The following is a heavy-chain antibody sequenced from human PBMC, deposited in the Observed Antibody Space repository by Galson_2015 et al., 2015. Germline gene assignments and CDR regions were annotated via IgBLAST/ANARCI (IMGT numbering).Heavy chain of an antibody. CDR1: GGTFSSYA. Sequence: SVKVSCKASGGTFSSYAISWVRQAPGQGLEWMGGIIPIFGTANCAQKFQGRVTITADESTSTAYMELSSLRSEDTAVYYCARGFIESPNIVATIPIWGQGTMVTVSS. V-gene: IGHV1-69*13. CDR3: ARGFIESPNIVATIPI. J-gene: IGHJ3*02. CDR2: IIPIFGTA. D-gene: IGHD5-12*01.